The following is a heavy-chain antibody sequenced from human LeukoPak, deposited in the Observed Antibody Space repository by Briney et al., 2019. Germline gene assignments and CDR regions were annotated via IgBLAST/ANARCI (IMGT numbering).Heavy chain of an antibody. Sequence: GGSLTLSWAVSRLTLSNYWMSWARHPRGEGLEWVANIKEDGSETYYVASVKGRFTISRDKAKNSLSLQMNSLRAEDTAVYYCARGRDDIVVVVAAMLGYWGQGTLVTVSS. D-gene: IGHD2-15*01. CDR1: RLTLSNYW. CDR3: ARGRDDIVVVVAAMLGY. V-gene: IGHV3-7*01. CDR2: IKEDGSET. J-gene: IGHJ4*02.